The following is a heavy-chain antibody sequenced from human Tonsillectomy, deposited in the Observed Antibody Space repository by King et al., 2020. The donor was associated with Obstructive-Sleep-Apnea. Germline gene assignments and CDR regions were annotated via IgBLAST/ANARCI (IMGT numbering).Heavy chain of an antibody. Sequence: VQLVESGGGVVQPGRSLRLSCAASGFTFSSYGMHWVRQAPGKGLEWVAVIWYDGSNKYYADSVKGRLTISRDNSKNTLYLQMNSLRAGDTAVYYCARVHGMDVWGQGTTVTVSS. J-gene: IGHJ6*02. V-gene: IGHV3-33*01. CDR3: ARVHGMDV. CDR1: GFTFSSYG. CDR2: IWYDGSNK.